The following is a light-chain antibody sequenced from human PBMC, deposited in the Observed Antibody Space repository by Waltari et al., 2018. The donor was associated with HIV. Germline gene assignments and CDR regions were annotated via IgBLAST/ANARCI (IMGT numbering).Light chain of an antibody. V-gene: IGLV2-8*01. J-gene: IGLJ2*01. Sequence: QSALTQPPSASGSRGQSVTISCTGTSSDVGAYNYVSWYQQYPGMAPKLIIYEVNKRPSGDPDRFSGSKSGNTASLTVSGLQAEDEADFYCSSYAGSAVVFGGGTKLTVL. CDR3: SSYAGSAVV. CDR1: SSDVGAYNY. CDR2: EVN.